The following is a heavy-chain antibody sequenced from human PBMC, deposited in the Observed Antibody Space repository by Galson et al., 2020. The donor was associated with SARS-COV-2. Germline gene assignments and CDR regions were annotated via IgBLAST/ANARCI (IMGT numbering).Heavy chain of an antibody. V-gene: IGHV4-39*01. CDR1: GGSITSSTSY. CDR2: LYYTGST. D-gene: IGHD3-16*02. J-gene: IGHJ5*02. Sequence: SETLSLTCSVPGGSITSSTSYWGWISQSPGKGLQWIGSLYYTGSTYYNPSLKSRVTISVDTSKRQLSLKLTSVTAADTAVYYCARLGFGSFRSWFDPWGQGILVTVSS. CDR3: ARLGFGSFRSWFDP.